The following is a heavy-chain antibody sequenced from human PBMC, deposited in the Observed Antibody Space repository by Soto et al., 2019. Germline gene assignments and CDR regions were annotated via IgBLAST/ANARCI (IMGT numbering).Heavy chain of an antibody. CDR2: INHSGST. V-gene: IGHV4-34*01. CDR1: GGSFSGYY. CDR3: ARGRVYSGYDYPTADWYFDL. D-gene: IGHD5-12*01. Sequence: QVQLQQWGAGLLKPSETLSLTCAVYGGSFSGYYWSWIRQPPGKGLEWIGEINHSGSTNYNPSLKSRVTILVDTSKNQFSLKLSSVTAADTAVYYCARGRVYSGYDYPTADWYFDLWGRGTLVTVSS. J-gene: IGHJ2*01.